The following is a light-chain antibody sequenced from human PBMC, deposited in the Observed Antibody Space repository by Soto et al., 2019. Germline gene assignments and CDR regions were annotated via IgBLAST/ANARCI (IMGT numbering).Light chain of an antibody. CDR3: NSYRSGSTLV. CDR2: EVS. J-gene: IGLJ2*01. Sequence: SALAQPASMSGSPGQSITISCTGTSSDVGGYNYVSWYQQHPGKAPKLMIYEVSNRPSGVSNRFSGSKSGNTASLTISGLQSDDEADYYCNSYRSGSTLVFGGGTKLTVL. V-gene: IGLV2-14*01. CDR1: SSDVGGYNY.